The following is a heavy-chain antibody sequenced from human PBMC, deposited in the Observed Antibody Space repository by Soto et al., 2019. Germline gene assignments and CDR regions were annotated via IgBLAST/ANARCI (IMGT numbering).Heavy chain of an antibody. Sequence: PSETLSLTCTVSGGSISSSSYYWGWIRQPPGEGLEWIGSIYYSGNTYYNPSLKSRVTIFVDTSKNQFSLKLSSVTAADTAVYYCARRGSGSYYWFDPWGQGTLVTVSS. CDR3: ARRGSGSYYWFDP. CDR2: IYYSGNT. CDR1: GGSISSSSYY. V-gene: IGHV4-39*01. J-gene: IGHJ5*02. D-gene: IGHD3-10*01.